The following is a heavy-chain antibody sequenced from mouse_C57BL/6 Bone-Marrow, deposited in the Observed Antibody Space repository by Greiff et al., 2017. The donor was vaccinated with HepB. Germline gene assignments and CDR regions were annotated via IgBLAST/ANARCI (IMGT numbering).Heavy chain of an antibody. V-gene: IGHV1-55*01. D-gene: IGHD2-4*01. CDR3: ARFTGVVYYDYDDAMDY. J-gene: IGHJ4*01. CDR1: GYTFTSYW. CDR2: IYPGSGST. Sequence: QVQLQQPGAELVKPGASVKMSCKASGYTFTSYWITWVKQRPGQGLEWIGDIYPGSGSTNYNEKFKSKATLTVDTSSSTAYMQLSSLTSEDSAVYYCARFTGVVYYDYDDAMDYWGQGTSVTVSS.